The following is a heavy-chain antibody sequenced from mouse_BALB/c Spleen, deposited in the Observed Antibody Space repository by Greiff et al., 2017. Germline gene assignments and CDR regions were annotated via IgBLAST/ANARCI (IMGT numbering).Heavy chain of an antibody. D-gene: IGHD1-1*01. J-gene: IGHJ3*01. V-gene: IGHV1S56*01. CDR2: ISPGDGST. CDR1: GYTFPSYY. Sequence: QVHVKQSRPELVKPGASAKMSCKASGYTFPSYYLHWVKQGPGQGLEWIGWISPGDGSTKYNEKFKGKTTLTADKSSSTAYMLLSSLTSEDSAIYFCARNRDYSWFAYWGQGTLVTVSA. CDR3: ARNRDYSWFAY.